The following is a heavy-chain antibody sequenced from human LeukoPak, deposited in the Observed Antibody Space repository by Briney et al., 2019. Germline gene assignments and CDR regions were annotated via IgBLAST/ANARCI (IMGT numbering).Heavy chain of an antibody. CDR3: AKDREYSGSYRPGPTRYYYGMDV. CDR1: GFTFSSYA. J-gene: IGHJ6*02. CDR2: ISGTGGNT. V-gene: IGHV3-23*01. D-gene: IGHD1-26*01. Sequence: GALRLSCAASGFTFSSYAMSWVRQAPGKGLEWVSGISGTGGNTYYADSVKGRFTISRDNSKNTLCLQMNSLRAEDTAVFYCAKDREYSGSYRPGPTRYYYGMDVWGQGTTVTVSS.